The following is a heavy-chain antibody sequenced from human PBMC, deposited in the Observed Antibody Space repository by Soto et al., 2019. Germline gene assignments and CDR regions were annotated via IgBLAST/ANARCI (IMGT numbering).Heavy chain of an antibody. CDR3: AKSSSTAYPLKNWFRP. CDR2: ISGGGGST. CDR1: GFTFSSYA. Sequence: GGSLRLSCAASGFTFSSYAMSWVRQAPGKGLEWVSGISGGGGSTYYADSVQGRFTISRDNSKNTLFLQMDSLRAEDTAVYYCAKSSSTAYPLKNWFRPWGQGTIVTFSS. V-gene: IGHV3-23*01. D-gene: IGHD2-2*01. J-gene: IGHJ5*02.